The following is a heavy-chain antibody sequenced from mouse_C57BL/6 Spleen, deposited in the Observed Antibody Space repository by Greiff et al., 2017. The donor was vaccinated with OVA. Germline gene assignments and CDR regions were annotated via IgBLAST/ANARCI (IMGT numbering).Heavy chain of an antibody. Sequence: EVQVEESGGGLVKPGGSLKLSCAASGFTFSSYSMSWVRQTPEKSLEWIANISGGGGNTYYPDSVKGRFTITRDKAKNTLYMQMSRLRSDDTAVDYWARQNDYAGAMDDWGQGTSVTVSS. CDR3: ARQNDYAGAMDD. CDR2: ISGGGGNT. V-gene: IGHV5-9*04. CDR1: GFTFSSYS. D-gene: IGHD2-13*01. J-gene: IGHJ4*01.